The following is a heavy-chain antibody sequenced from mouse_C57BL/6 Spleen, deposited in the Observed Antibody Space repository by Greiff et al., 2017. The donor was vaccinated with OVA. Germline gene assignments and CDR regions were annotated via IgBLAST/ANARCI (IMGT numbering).Heavy chain of an antibody. Sequence: EVKLLESGPGLVKPSQSLSLTCSVTGYSITSGYYWNWIRQLPGNKLEWMGYISYDGSNKYNPSLKNRISITRDTSKNQFFLKLNSVTTEDTATDYCARGGDGHYYAMDYWGQGTSVTVS. CDR2: ISYDGSN. CDR3: ARGGDGHYYAMDY. J-gene: IGHJ4*01. D-gene: IGHD1-2*01. CDR1: GYSITSGYY. V-gene: IGHV3-6*01.